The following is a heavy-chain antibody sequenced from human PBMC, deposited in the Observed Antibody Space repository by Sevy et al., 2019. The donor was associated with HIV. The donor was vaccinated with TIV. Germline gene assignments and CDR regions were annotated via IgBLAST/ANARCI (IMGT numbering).Heavy chain of an antibody. CDR2: IYYSGST. Sequence: SETLSLTCTVSGGSISSYYWSWIRQPPGKGLERIGYIYYSGSTKYNPSLKSRVTISVDTSKNQFSLKLSPVTAADTAVYYCAREGLTTVVTPRGNAFDIWGQGTMVTVSS. CDR3: AREGLTTVVTPRGNAFDI. CDR1: GGSISSYY. V-gene: IGHV4-59*01. J-gene: IGHJ3*02. D-gene: IGHD4-17*01.